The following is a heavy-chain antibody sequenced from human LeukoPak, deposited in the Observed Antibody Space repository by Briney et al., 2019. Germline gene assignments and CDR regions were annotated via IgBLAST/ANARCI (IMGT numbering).Heavy chain of an antibody. CDR2: VSGSGGST. CDR1: GFTFSSYA. Sequence: GGSLRLSCAASGFTFSSYAMTWVRQAPGKGLEWVSAVSGSGGSTYYADSVKGRFTISRDNSKNTLFLQMNSLRAEDTAVYYCAKRRGLELLYYYYMDVWGKGTTVTVSS. D-gene: IGHD1-7*01. V-gene: IGHV3-23*01. CDR3: AKRRGLELLYYYYMDV. J-gene: IGHJ6*03.